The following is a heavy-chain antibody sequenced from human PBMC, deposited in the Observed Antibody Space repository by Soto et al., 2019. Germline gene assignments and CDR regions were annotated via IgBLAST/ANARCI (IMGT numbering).Heavy chain of an antibody. D-gene: IGHD3-22*01. CDR1: GFTFSGSA. Sequence: GGSLRLSCAASGFTFSGSAMHWVRQASGKGLEWVGRIRSKANSYVTAYAASVKGRFTISRDDSKNTAYLQMNSLKTDDAAVYYCTLSAYDKSYFDYWGQGTLVTVSS. J-gene: IGHJ4*02. V-gene: IGHV3-73*01. CDR2: IRSKANSYVT. CDR3: TLSAYDKSYFDY.